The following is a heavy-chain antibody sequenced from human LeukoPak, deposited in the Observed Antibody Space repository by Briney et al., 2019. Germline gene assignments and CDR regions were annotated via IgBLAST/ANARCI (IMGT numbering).Heavy chain of an antibody. CDR3: AGDMQLSA. J-gene: IGHJ3*01. D-gene: IGHD3-16*02. CDR1: GFTFSGSA. Sequence: SGGSLRLACAASGFTFSGSAMSWVRQAPGKGLEWVSLISDSGTSSYYADSVRGRFTVSRDNSKDTLFLQMNSLRAEDTAIYYCAGDMQLSAWGLGAMVSVSS. CDR2: ISDSGTSS. V-gene: IGHV3-23*01.